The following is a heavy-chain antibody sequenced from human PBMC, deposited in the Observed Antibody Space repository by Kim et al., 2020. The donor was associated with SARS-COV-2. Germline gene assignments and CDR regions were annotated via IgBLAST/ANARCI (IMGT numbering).Heavy chain of an antibody. CDR1: GFTFSDYY. V-gene: IGHV3-11*05. J-gene: IGHJ6*02. D-gene: IGHD3-16*02. CDR3: ARVGYDYVWGSYRDYYYYGMDV. CDR2: ISSSSSYT. Sequence: WGSLRLSCAASGFTFSDYYMSWIRQAPGKGLEWVSYISSSSSYTNYADSVKGRFTISRDNAKNSLYLQMNSLRAEDTAVYYCARVGYDYVWGSYRDYYYYGMDVWGQGTTVTVSS.